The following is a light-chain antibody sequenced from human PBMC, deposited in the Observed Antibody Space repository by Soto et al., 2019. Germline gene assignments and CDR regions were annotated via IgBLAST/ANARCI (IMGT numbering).Light chain of an antibody. CDR1: SSDVGGFTY. J-gene: IGLJ3*02. Sequence: QSALTQPRSVSGSPGQSVTISCTGTSSDVGGFTYLSWYQQHPGKAPKLLIYDVSRRPSGVPDRFSGSKSGYRASLTISGLQAEDEADYFCCSYAGSKSWVFGGGTKLTVL. CDR2: DVS. V-gene: IGLV2-11*01. CDR3: CSYAGSKSWV.